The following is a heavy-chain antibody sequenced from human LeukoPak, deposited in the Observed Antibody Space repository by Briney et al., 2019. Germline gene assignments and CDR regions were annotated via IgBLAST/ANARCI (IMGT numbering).Heavy chain of an antibody. CDR1: GGSISSYY. D-gene: IGHD3-22*01. V-gene: IGHV4-59*01. CDR3: ARAGYGYYDSSGYSYPFDY. J-gene: IGHJ4*02. Sequence: SETLSLTCTVSGGSISSYYWSWIRQPPGKGLEWIGYIYYSGSTNYNPSLKSRVTISVDTSKNQFSLKLSSVTAADTAVYYCARAGYGYYDSSGYSYPFDYWGQGTLVNVSS. CDR2: IYYSGST.